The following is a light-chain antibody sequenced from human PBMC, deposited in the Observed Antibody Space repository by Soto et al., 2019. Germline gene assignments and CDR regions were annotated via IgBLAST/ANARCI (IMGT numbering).Light chain of an antibody. CDR1: SSDVGGYNY. Sequence: QSALTQPASVSGSPGQSITISCTGTSSDVGGYNYVSWYQQHPDKAPKLIIYDVSNRPSGVSNRFSGSKSGNTASLTISGLQDEDEADYYCSSYASRITQVIFGGGTKLTVL. V-gene: IGLV2-14*03. CDR3: SSYASRITQVI. J-gene: IGLJ2*01. CDR2: DVS.